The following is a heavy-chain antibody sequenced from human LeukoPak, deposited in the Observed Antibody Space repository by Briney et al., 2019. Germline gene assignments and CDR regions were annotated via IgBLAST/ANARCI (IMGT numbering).Heavy chain of an antibody. CDR1: GGSISSYY. CDR2: IYYSGST. D-gene: IGHD6-13*01. V-gene: IGHV4-59*01. J-gene: IGHJ4*02. CDR3: AREAAAGPVFDY. Sequence: SETLSLTCTVSGGSISSYYWSWIRQPPGKGLEWIGYIYYSGSTNYNPSLKSRVTISVDTSKNQFSLKLSSVTAADTAAYYCAREAAAGPVFDYWGQGTLVTVSS.